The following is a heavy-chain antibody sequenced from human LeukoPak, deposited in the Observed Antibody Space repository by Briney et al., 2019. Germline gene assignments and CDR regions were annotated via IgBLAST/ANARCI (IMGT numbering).Heavy chain of an antibody. CDR3: ARVSAAAGSNWFDP. J-gene: IGHJ5*02. V-gene: IGHV3-7*01. D-gene: IGHD6-13*01. CDR1: GFTFSSYW. CDR2: IKQDGSEK. Sequence: PGGSLRLSCAASGFTFSSYWMSWVRQAPGKGLEWVANIKQDGSEKYYVDSVKGRFTISRDNAKNSLYLQMNSLRAEDTAVYYCARVSAAAGSNWFDPRGQGTLVTVSS.